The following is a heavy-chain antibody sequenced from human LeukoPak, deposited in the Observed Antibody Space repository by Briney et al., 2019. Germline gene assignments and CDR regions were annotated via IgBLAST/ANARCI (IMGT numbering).Heavy chain of an antibody. CDR1: GFTFNNYG. J-gene: IGHJ4*02. CDR2: ISSSSSYI. Sequence: GGSLRLSCVVSGFTFNNYGMNWVRQAPGKGLEWVSSISSSSSYIYYADSVKGRFTISRDNAKNSLYLQMNSLRAEDTAVYYCARDQEYCFDYWGQGTLVTVSS. V-gene: IGHV3-21*01. CDR3: ARDQEYCFDY.